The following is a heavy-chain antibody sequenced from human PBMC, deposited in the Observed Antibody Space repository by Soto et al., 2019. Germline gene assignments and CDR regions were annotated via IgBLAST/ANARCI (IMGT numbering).Heavy chain of an antibody. CDR2: MSPNSGAT. Sequence: QVQLVQSGAEVTKPGASVKVSCKASGYTFTTYGINWVRQATGQGLEWLGWMSPNSGATGYAQKFQGRVTMTRDTSISAAYMELSNLRSADTAMYFCARGVDAGVDVWGQGTTVTVS. CDR1: GYTFTTYG. D-gene: IGHD1-1*01. CDR3: ARGVDAGVDV. J-gene: IGHJ6*02. V-gene: IGHV1-8*01.